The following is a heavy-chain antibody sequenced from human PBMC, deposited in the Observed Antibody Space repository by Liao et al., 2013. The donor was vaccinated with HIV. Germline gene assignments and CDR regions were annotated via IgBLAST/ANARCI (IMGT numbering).Heavy chain of an antibody. D-gene: IGHD1-7*01. V-gene: IGHV4-61*02. J-gene: IGHJ4*02. CDR1: GGSISSGSYY. CDR3: SSAGWNRNSWDFDY. CDR2: IYTSGST. Sequence: QVQLQESGPGLVKPSQTLSLTCTVSGGSISSGSYYWSWIRQPAGKGLEWIGRIYTSGSTNYNPSLKSRVTISVDTSKNQFSLKLSSVTAADTAVYYCSSAGWNRNSWDFDYWGQGTLVTVSS.